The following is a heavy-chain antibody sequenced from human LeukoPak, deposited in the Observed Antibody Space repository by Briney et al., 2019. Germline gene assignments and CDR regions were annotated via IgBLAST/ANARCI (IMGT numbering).Heavy chain of an antibody. CDR1: GDSISSRSYY. V-gene: IGHV4-39*02. J-gene: IGHJ3*02. CDR2: FYYSGST. D-gene: IGHD6-19*01. Sequence: SETLSLTCTVSGDSISSRSYYWGWIRQPPGKGLEWIGSFYYSGSTYYNPSLKSRVTISVDTSKNQFSLKLSSVTAADTAVYYCARERHTSGWDFDIWGQGTMVTVSS. CDR3: ARERHTSGWDFDI.